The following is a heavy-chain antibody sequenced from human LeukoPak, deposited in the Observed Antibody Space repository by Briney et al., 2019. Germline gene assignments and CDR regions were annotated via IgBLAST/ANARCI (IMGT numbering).Heavy chain of an antibody. Sequence: GGSLRLSCAASGFTFVNYVMTWVRQAPGKGLEWVSSISGSDGTTFYADSVKGRFTISRDNSKNTLYLQMNSLRSEDTAVYYCAKVRLSYDFWSGYEAPFDYWGQGTLVTVSS. D-gene: IGHD3-3*01. CDR2: ISGSDGTT. V-gene: IGHV3-23*01. CDR3: AKVRLSYDFWSGYEAPFDY. J-gene: IGHJ4*02. CDR1: GFTFVNYV.